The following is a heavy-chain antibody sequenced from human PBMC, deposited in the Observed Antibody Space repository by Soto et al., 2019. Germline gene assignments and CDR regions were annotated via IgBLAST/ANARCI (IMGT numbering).Heavy chain of an antibody. CDR3: TTAPYYYARNAFDI. CDR1: GFTFSNAW. V-gene: IGHV3-15*07. CDR2: IKSKTDGGTT. J-gene: IGHJ3*02. D-gene: IGHD3-10*01. Sequence: GESLKISCAASGFTFSNAWMNWVRQAPGKGLEWVGRIKSKTDGGTTDYAAPVKGRFTISRDDSKNTLYLQMNSLKTEDTAVYYCTTAPYYYARNAFDIWGQGTMVTVSS.